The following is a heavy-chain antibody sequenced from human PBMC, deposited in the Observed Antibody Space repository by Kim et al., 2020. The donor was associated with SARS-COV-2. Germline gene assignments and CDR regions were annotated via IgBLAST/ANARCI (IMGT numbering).Heavy chain of an antibody. CDR1: GYTFTSYG. CDR3: ARDRPFVVVPANWFDP. V-gene: IGHV1-18*01. J-gene: IGHJ5*02. Sequence: ASVKVSCKASGYTFTSYGISWVRQAPGQGLEWMGWISAYNGNTNYAQKLQGRVTMTTDTSTSTAYMELRSLRSDDTAVYYCARDRPFVVVPANWFDPWGQGTLVTVSS. CDR2: ISAYNGNT. D-gene: IGHD2-2*01.